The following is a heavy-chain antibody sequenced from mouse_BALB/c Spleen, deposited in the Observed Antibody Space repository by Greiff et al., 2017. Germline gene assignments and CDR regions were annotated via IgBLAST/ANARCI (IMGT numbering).Heavy chain of an antibody. D-gene: IGHD2-4*01. V-gene: IGHV5-4*02. CDR1: GFTFSDYY. CDR3: ARDRSGLRRYAMDY. Sequence: DVKLVESGGGLVKPGGSLKLSCAASGFTFSDYYMYWVRQTPEKRLEWVATISDGGSYTYYPDSVKGRFTISRDNAKNNLYLQMSSLKSEDTAMYYCARDRSGLRRYAMDYWGQGTSVTVSS. J-gene: IGHJ4*01. CDR2: ISDGGSYT.